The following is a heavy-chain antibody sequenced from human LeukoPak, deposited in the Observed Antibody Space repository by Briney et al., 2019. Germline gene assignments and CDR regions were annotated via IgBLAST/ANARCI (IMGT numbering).Heavy chain of an antibody. CDR2: IIGSGGST. D-gene: IGHD2-2*01. Sequence: GGSLRLSCAASGFTFSSYALSWVRQPPGKGLEWVSSIIGSGGSTFYADSVKGRFTISRDNSKNTLYLHMNSLRAEDTAVYYCAKGGSASSYYYMDVWGKGTTVTVSS. J-gene: IGHJ6*03. V-gene: IGHV3-23*01. CDR1: GFTFSSYA. CDR3: AKGGSASSYYYMDV.